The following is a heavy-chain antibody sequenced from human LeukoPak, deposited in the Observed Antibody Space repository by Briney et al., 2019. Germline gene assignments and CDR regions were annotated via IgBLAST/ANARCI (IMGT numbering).Heavy chain of an antibody. CDR2: INPNSGGT. Sequence: ASVKVSCKASGYTFTTYNINWVRQAPGQGLEWMGWINPNSGGTNYAQKFQGRVTMTRDTSISTAYMELSRLRSDDTAVYYCAREAVAGTWWFDPWGQGTLVTVSS. J-gene: IGHJ5*02. CDR3: AREAVAGTWWFDP. V-gene: IGHV1-2*02. D-gene: IGHD6-19*01. CDR1: GYTFTTYN.